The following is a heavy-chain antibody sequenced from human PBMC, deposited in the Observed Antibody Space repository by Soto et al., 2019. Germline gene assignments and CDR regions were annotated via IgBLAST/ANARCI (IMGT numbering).Heavy chain of an antibody. CDR2: MNPNSGNT. CDR3: ATTPVYCSSTSCSHFHYYYMDV. D-gene: IGHD2-2*01. V-gene: IGHV1-8*01. CDR1: GYTFTSYD. J-gene: IGHJ6*03. Sequence: ASVKVSCKASGYTFTSYDINWVRQATGQGLEWMGWMNPNSGNTGYAQKFQGRVTMTRNTSISTAYMELSSLRSEDTAVYYCATTPVYCSSTSCSHFHYYYMDVWGKGTTVTVSS.